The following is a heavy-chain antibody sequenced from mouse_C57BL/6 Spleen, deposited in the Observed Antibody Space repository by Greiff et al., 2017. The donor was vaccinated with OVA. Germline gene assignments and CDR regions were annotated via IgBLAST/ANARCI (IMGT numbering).Heavy chain of an antibody. J-gene: IGHJ1*03. V-gene: IGHV1-75*01. D-gene: IGHD2-1*01. CDR2: IFPGSGST. CDR1: GYTFTDYY. Sequence: VKVVESGPELVKPGASVKISCKASGYTFTDYYINWVKQRPGQGLEWIGWIFPGSGSTYYNEKFKGKATLTVDKSSSTAYMLLSSLTSEDSAVYFCARSYYGNYPAVWGTGTTVTVSS. CDR3: ARSYYGNYPAV.